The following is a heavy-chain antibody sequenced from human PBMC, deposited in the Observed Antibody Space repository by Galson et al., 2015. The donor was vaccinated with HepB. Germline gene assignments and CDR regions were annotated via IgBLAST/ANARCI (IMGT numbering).Heavy chain of an antibody. J-gene: IGHJ4*02. V-gene: IGHV4-31*03. CDR2: IYSSGST. CDR1: GGSISGGAYY. CDR3: ASRQVTGTVDF. D-gene: IGHD2-21*02. Sequence: LSLTCSVSGGSISGGAYYWSWIRQHPGKGLEWIGYIYSSGSTYYNPSLKSRLTISVDTSTNQFFLKLTSVTVADTAVYYCASRQVTGTVDFWGQGTLVTVSS.